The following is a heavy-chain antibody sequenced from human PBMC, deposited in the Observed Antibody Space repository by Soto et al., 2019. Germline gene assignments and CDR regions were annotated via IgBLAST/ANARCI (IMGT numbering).Heavy chain of an antibody. J-gene: IGHJ6*02. V-gene: IGHV1-2*04. CDR2: INPNSGGT. CDR3: ARVQESIAAAGAQSGMDV. D-gene: IGHD6-13*01. Sequence: ASVKVSCKSSGYTFTGYYMHWVRQAPGQGLEWMGWINPNSGGTNYAQKFQGWVTMTRDTSISTAYMELSRLRSDDTAVYYCARVQESIAAAGAQSGMDVWGQGTTVTVSS. CDR1: GYTFTGYY.